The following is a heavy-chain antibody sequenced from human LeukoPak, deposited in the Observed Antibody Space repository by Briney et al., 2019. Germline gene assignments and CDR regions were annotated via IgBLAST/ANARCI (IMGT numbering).Heavy chain of an antibody. J-gene: IGHJ4*02. CDR1: GGSISSGTYY. CDR2: INHSGST. CDR3: ASPGIAAAGMFEYYFDY. V-gene: IGHV4-39*07. D-gene: IGHD6-13*01. Sequence: SQTLSLTCTVSGGSISSGTYYWSWIRQPPGKGLEWIGEINHSGSTNYNPSLKSRVTISVDTSKNQFSLKLSSVTAADTAVYYCASPGIAAAGMFEYYFDYWGQGTLVTVSS.